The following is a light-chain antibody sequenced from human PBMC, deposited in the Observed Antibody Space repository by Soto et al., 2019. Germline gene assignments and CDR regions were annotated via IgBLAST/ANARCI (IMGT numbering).Light chain of an antibody. J-gene: IGKJ4*01. CDR3: QQYNSWPLT. V-gene: IGKV3D-15*01. Sequence: EIVMTQSPATLSVSPGERAALSCRASQSVGGNLAWYQQRPGQAPRLLIYGASTRAAGIPDRFSGSGSGTDFTLTITSLQSEDFAVYYCQQYNSWPLTFGGGTKVDIK. CDR1: QSVGGN. CDR2: GAS.